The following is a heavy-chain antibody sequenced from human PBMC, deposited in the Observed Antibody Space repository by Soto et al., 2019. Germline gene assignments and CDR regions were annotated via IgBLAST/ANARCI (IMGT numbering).Heavy chain of an antibody. CDR1: GYTFTGYY. Sequence: GASVKVSCKASGYTFTGYYMHWVRQAPGQGLEWMGWINPNSGGTNYAQKFQGWVTMTRDTSTSTVYMELSSLRSEDTAVYYCARAPDTTTAFDIWGQGTMVTVSS. V-gene: IGHV1-2*04. D-gene: IGHD5-18*01. J-gene: IGHJ3*02. CDR2: INPNSGGT. CDR3: ARAPDTTTAFDI.